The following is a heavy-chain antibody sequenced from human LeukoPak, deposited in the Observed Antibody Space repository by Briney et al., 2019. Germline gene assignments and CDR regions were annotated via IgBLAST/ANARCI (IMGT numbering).Heavy chain of an antibody. CDR3: ATWRSTTAYYF. CDR1: GFTFIIYA. CDR2: ISCSGGST. Sequence: GGSLRLSCAASGFTFIIYAMTWARQAPGKGLEWVSCISCSGGSTSYAHSVKGRFTISRENSKNRLYLQMNSLRGEDTAVYYCATWRSTTAYYFWGQGTLVTVSS. D-gene: IGHD3-9*01. V-gene: IGHV3-23*01. J-gene: IGHJ4*02.